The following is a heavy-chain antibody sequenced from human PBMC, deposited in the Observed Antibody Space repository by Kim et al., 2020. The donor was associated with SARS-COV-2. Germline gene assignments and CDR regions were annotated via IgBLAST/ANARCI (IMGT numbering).Heavy chain of an antibody. Sequence: GGSLRLSCAASGFTFSSYAMHWVRQAPGKGLEWVAVISYDGSNKYYADSVKGRFTISRDNSKNTLYLQMNSLRAEDTAVYYCARGRDYWGQGTLVTVSS. V-gene: IGHV3-30*04. J-gene: IGHJ4*02. CDR2: ISYDGSNK. CDR3: ARGRDY. CDR1: GFTFSSYA.